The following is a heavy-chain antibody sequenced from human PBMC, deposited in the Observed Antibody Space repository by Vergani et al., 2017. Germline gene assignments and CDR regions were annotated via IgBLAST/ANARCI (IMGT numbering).Heavy chain of an antibody. D-gene: IGHD1-7*01. Sequence: EVQLVQSGAEVKKPGATVKISCKVSGYTFTDYYMHWVQQAPGKGLEWMGLVDPEDGETIYAEQFQGRVTITADTSTDTADMDLRSLRSEDTSVYYCATDPLRKLPNWYFDLWGRGTLVTVSS. CDR2: VDPEDGET. CDR1: GYTFTDYY. V-gene: IGHV1-69-2*01. CDR3: ATDPLRKLPNWYFDL. J-gene: IGHJ2*01.